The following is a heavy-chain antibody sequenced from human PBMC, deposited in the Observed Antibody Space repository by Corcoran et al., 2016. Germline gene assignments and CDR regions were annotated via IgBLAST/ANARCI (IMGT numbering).Heavy chain of an antibody. D-gene: IGHD3-3*01. CDR1: GGSISSSSYY. V-gene: IGHV4-39*07. Sequence: QLQLQESGPGLVKPSETLSLTCTVSGGSISSSSYYWGWIRQPPGKGLEWIGSIYYSGSTYYNPSLKSRVTISVDTSKNQFSLKLSSVTAADTAVDYCARDGSDRWSGYQFYYYYYYYGMDVWGQGTTVTISS. CDR3: ARDGSDRWSGYQFYYYYYYYGMDV. J-gene: IGHJ6*02. CDR2: IYYSGST.